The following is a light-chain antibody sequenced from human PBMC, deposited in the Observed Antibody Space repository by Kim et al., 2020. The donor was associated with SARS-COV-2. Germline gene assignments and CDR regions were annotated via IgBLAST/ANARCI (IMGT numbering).Light chain of an antibody. J-gene: IGLJ2*01. CDR1: KLGNKF. Sequence: SYELTQPPSVSVSPGQTAIITCSGDKLGNKFASWYQQRPGQSPVLVISVDRQRPSGIPERFSGSNSGNTATLTITGTQAMDEADYYCQAWDTTIGVVFGGGTQLTVL. CDR2: VDR. V-gene: IGLV3-1*01. CDR3: QAWDTTIGVV.